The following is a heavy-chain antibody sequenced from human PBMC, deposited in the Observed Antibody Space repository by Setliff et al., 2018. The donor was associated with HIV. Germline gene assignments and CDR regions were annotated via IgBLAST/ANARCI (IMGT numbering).Heavy chain of an antibody. CDR1: GGSISSSTYY. Sequence: PSETLSLTCTVSGGSISSSTYYWSWIRQPPGKGLEWIGEINHSGSTNYNPSLKSRVTISVDTSKNQFSLKLSSVTAADTAVYYCARAPLSGGSFGWFDPWGQGALVTVSS. J-gene: IGHJ5*02. CDR2: INHSGST. CDR3: ARAPLSGGSFGWFDP. V-gene: IGHV4-39*07. D-gene: IGHD2-15*01.